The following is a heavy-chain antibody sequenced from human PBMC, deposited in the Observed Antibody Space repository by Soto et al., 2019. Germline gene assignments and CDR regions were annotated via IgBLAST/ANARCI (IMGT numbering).Heavy chain of an antibody. CDR2: ISAYNGNT. J-gene: IGHJ6*02. D-gene: IGHD3-3*01. CDR3: ATQPDFWSGYAV. CDR1: GYTFTSYG. Sequence: ASVKVSCKASGYTFTSYGISWVRQAPGQGLERMGWISAYNGNTNYAQKLQGRVTMTTDTSTSTAYMELRSLRSDDTAVYYCATQPDFWSGYAVWGQGTTVTVSS. V-gene: IGHV1-18*01.